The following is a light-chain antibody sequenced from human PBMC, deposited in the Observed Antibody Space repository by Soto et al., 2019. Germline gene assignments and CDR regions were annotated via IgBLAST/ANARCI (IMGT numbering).Light chain of an antibody. CDR3: LQSYSTPPGWT. CDR2: AAS. V-gene: IGKV1-39*01. Sequence: DIQMTQSPSSLSASVGDRVTITCRASQSISSYLNWYQQKPGKAPKLLIYAASSLQSGGPSRFSGSGSGTDFSFTISSLQPEDFATYYCLQSYSTPPGWTFGQGTKVESK. CDR1: QSISSY. J-gene: IGKJ1*01.